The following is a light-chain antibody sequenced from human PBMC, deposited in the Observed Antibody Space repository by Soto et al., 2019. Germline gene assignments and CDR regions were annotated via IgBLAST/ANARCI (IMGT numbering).Light chain of an antibody. Sequence: QAVVTQPPSVSAAPGQKVTISCSGSSSNIGNNYVSWYQQLPGTAPKLLIYDNNKRPSGIPDRCSGSKSGTSATLGITGLQTGDEADYYCGTWDSRLSAVVFGGGTKVTVL. CDR3: GTWDSRLSAVV. V-gene: IGLV1-51*01. CDR2: DNN. CDR1: SSNIGNNY. J-gene: IGLJ2*01.